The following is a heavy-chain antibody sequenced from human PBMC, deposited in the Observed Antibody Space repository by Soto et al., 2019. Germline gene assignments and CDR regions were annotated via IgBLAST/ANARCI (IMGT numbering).Heavy chain of an antibody. Sequence: SETLSRTCTVSDNSISSHYWHCIRQPPGKELEWIGYIYYSGSTNYNPSLKSRVTISVDTSKNQFSLKLSSVTAADTAVYYCARVKGKYASSGYHPTFFDYWGQGTLVTVCS. D-gene: IGHD3-22*01. J-gene: IGHJ4*02. CDR3: ARVKGKYASSGYHPTFFDY. CDR2: IYYSGST. CDR1: DNSISSHY. V-gene: IGHV4-59*11.